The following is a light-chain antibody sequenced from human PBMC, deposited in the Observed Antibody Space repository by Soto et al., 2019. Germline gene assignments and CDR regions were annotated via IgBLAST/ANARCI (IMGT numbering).Light chain of an antibody. CDR3: NSYTNTNTLPV. CDR2: GVT. J-gene: IGLJ1*01. Sequence: QSVLTQPASVSGSPGQSITISCTGASGDFGNYNYVSWYQQHPGKAPHLLIYGVTNRPSGVSNRFSGSKSGNTASLTISGLQADDEAEYYCNSYTNTNTLPVFGTGTKVTVL. CDR1: SGDFGNYNY. V-gene: IGLV2-14*03.